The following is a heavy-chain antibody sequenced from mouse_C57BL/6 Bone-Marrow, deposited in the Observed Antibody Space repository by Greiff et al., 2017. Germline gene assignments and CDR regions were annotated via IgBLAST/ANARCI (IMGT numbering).Heavy chain of an antibody. J-gene: IGHJ4*01. V-gene: IGHV3-6*01. CDR1: GYSITSGYY. CDR2: ISYAGSN. Sequence: EVQLQESGPGFVKPSQSLSLTCSVTGYSITSGYYWNLLRQLPGNQLEWMGYISYAGSNKNNPALTNRISFTRDTSKNQFFLKLNSVTTEDTATYSCARNSYFYAMDFWGTGTSVTVSS. D-gene: IGHD1-1*01. CDR3: ARNSYFYAMDF.